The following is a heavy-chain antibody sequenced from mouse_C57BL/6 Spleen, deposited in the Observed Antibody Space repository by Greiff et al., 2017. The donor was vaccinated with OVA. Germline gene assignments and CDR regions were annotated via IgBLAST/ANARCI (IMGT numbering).Heavy chain of an antibody. V-gene: IGHV1-82*01. Sequence: VKLVESGPELVKPGASVKISCKASGYAFSSSWMNWVKQRPGKGLEWIGRIYPGDGDTNYNGKFKGKATLTADKSSSTAYMQLSSLTSEDSAVYFCAREQEYGSSYDWYFDVWGTGTTVTVSS. CDR1: GYAFSSSW. D-gene: IGHD1-1*01. CDR3: AREQEYGSSYDWYFDV. CDR2: IYPGDGDT. J-gene: IGHJ1*03.